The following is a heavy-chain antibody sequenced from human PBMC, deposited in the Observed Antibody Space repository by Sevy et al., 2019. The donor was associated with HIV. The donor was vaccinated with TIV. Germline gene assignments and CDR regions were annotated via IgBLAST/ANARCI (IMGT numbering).Heavy chain of an antibody. D-gene: IGHD3-3*01. CDR3: AKDAEGLAGDY. CDR1: GFTFSSYG. Sequence: GGSLGLSCAASGFTFSSYGMHWVRQAPGKGLEWVAVTSYDGSNKYYADSVKGRFTISRDNSKNTVHLQMNSLRTDDTAVYYCAKDAEGLAGDYWGQGTLVTVSS. CDR2: TSYDGSNK. V-gene: IGHV3-30*18. J-gene: IGHJ4*02.